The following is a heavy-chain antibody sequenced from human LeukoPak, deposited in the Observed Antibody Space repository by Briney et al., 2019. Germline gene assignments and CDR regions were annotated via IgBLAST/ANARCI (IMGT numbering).Heavy chain of an antibody. D-gene: IGHD5-12*01. CDR3: AREVGLRLNWFDP. CDR2: IYYSGST. CDR1: GGSISSGDYY. V-gene: IGHV4-31*03. Sequence: TSETLSLTCTVSGGSISSGDYYWSWIRQHPGKGLEWIGYIYYSGSTYYNPSLKSRVTISVDTSKNQFSLKLSSVTAADTAVYYCAREVGLRLNWFDPWGQGTLVTVSS. J-gene: IGHJ5*02.